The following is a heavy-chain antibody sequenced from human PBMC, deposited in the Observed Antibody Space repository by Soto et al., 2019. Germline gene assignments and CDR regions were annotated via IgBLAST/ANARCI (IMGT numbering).Heavy chain of an antibody. D-gene: IGHD6-19*01. CDR3: ARDQAGGGWGMYYFEY. V-gene: IGHV1-69*12. J-gene: IGHJ4*02. CDR2: IIPIFGTA. Sequence: QVQLVQSGAEVKKPGSSVKLSCKASGGTFSSYAISWVRQAPGQGREWIGVIIPIFGTANYAQKFQGRVTITAEESTRTANMELRSLRSEATAVYYCARDQAGGGWGMYYFEYWGQGTLVTVSS. CDR1: GGTFSSYA.